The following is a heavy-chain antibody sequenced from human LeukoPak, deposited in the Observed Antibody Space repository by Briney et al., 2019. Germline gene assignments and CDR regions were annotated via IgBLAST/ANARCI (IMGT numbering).Heavy chain of an antibody. J-gene: IGHJ4*02. D-gene: IGHD6-19*01. V-gene: IGHV5-51*01. CDR3: ARRSLTYSSGWYYFDY. Sequence: GESLKISCKGSGYSFTSYWIGWVRQLPGKGLEWMGIIYPGDSDTRYSPSFQGQVTISADTSISTAYLQWSSLKASDTAMYYCARRSLTYSSGWYYFDYWGQGTLVTVSS. CDR2: IYPGDSDT. CDR1: GYSFTSYW.